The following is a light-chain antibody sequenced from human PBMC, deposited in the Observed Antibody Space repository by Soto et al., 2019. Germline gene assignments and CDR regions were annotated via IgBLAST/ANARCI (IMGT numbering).Light chain of an antibody. CDR1: QSVSTW. V-gene: IGKV1-5*03. Sequence: DIQMTQSPSTLSASVGDRVTITCRASQSVSTWLAWYQQKPGRAPKLLIYMVSSLHSGVPSRFSGGGSGTEFTLTISSLQPDDFATYYCKQYNSLCTFGQGTKVDIK. CDR2: MVS. J-gene: IGKJ1*01. CDR3: KQYNSLCT.